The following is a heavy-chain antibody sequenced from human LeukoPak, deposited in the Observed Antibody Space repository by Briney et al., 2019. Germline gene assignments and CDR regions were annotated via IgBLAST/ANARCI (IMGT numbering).Heavy chain of an antibody. J-gene: IGHJ6*03. CDR1: GGSISSGDYY. CDR2: IYYSGST. Sequence: PSQTLSLTCTVSGGSISSGDYYWSWIRQPPGKGLEWIGYIYYSGSTYYNSSLKSRVTISVDTSKNQFSLKLSSVTAADTAVYYCARVAYYYYYYMDVWGKGTTVTVSS. V-gene: IGHV4-30-4*08. CDR3: ARVAYYYYYYMDV.